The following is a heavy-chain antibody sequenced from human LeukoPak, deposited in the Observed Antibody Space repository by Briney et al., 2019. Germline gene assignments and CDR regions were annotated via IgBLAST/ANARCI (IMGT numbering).Heavy chain of an antibody. CDR1: GFTFSSYS. CDR2: ISYDGSNK. V-gene: IGHV3-30*03. CDR3: ARDPSSYYYYMDV. J-gene: IGHJ6*03. Sequence: GGSLRLSCAASGFTFSSYSMHWVRQAPGKGLEWVAVISYDGSNKYYADSVKGRFTISRDNSKNTLYLQMNSLRAEDTAVYYCARDPSSYYYYMDVWGKGTTVTVSS.